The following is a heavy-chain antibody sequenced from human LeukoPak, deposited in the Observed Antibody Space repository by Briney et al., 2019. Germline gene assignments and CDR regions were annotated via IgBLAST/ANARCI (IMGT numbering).Heavy chain of an antibody. J-gene: IGHJ3*02. Sequence: PSETLSLTCTVSGGSISRGGYYWSWIRQQPGKGLEWIGYIYYGGSTYYNPSLKSRVTISVDTSKNQFSLKLSSVTAADTAVYYCARTILTGYYMGAFDIWGQGTMVTVSS. CDR2: IYYGGST. V-gene: IGHV4-31*03. D-gene: IGHD3-9*01. CDR1: GGSISRGGYY. CDR3: ARTILTGYYMGAFDI.